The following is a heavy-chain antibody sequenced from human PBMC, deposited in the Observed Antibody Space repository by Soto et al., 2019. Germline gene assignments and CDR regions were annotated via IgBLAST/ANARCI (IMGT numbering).Heavy chain of an antibody. Sequence: PGESLKISCNGSGYSFTSYWISWVRQMPGKGLEWMGRIDPSDSYTNYSPSFQGHVTISADKSISTAYLQWSSLKASDTAMYYCARHGPIRGYSSSWYSYYYGMDVWGQGTTVTVSS. CDR1: GYSFTSYW. D-gene: IGHD6-13*01. J-gene: IGHJ6*02. CDR2: IDPSDSYT. CDR3: ARHGPIRGYSSSWYSYYYGMDV. V-gene: IGHV5-10-1*01.